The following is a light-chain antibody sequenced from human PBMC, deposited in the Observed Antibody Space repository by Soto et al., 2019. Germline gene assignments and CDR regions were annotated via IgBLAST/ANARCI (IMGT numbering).Light chain of an antibody. CDR1: QSFRGL. CDR2: DAY. Sequence: EVVLTQSPVTLSLSPGERATLSCRASQSFRGLLAWYQQKPGQAPRLLIYDAYNRATGIPDRFSGGGSWTDFSLTISRLQREDFALYYCQQCGSPPFTFGPGTKVDIK. V-gene: IGKV3-11*01. J-gene: IGKJ3*01. CDR3: QQCGSPPFT.